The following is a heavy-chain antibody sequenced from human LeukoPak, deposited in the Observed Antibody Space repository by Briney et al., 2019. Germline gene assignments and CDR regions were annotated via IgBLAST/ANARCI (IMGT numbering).Heavy chain of an antibody. J-gene: IGHJ3*02. Sequence: GGSLRLSCAASGFTFSSYWMHWIRQAPGKGLVWVSRIYSDGSSTNYADSVKGRFTISRDNAKNTLYLQMNSLRAEDTAVYYCARGEYCSGGSCYSAAFDIWGQGTMVTVSS. CDR2: IYSDGSST. V-gene: IGHV3-74*01. D-gene: IGHD2-15*01. CDR3: ARGEYCSGGSCYSAAFDI. CDR1: GFTFSSYW.